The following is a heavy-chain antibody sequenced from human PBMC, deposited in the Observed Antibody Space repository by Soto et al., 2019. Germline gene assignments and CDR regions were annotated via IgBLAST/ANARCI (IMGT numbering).Heavy chain of an antibody. CDR3: VAGLPGVRTNWGFDY. CDR2: IKTKVEGGTM. CDR1: GLTLSHAW. J-gene: IGHJ4*02. D-gene: IGHD7-27*01. V-gene: IGHV3-15*07. Sequence: EVQLVESGGGFVEPGGSLRLSCVGSGLTLSHAWMTWVRQAPGKWLEWVGRIKTKVEGGTMDYAAPLKGRFSVSRDDSEYTFYLPMSSLTREDTAMYYCVAGLPGVRTNWGFDYWGQGAPVTVSS.